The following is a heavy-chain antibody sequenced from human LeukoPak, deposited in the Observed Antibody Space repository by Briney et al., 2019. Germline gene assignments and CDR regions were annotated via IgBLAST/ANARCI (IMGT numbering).Heavy chain of an antibody. Sequence: SETLSLTCTVSGGSISSYYWSWIRQPPGKGLEWIGYIYYSGSTNYNPSLKSRVTISVDTSKNQFSLKLSSVTAADTAVYYCARQGVVAAHGGAFDIWGQGTMVTVSS. D-gene: IGHD2-15*01. CDR2: IYYSGST. CDR1: GGSISSYY. V-gene: IGHV4-59*08. CDR3: ARQGVVAAHGGAFDI. J-gene: IGHJ3*02.